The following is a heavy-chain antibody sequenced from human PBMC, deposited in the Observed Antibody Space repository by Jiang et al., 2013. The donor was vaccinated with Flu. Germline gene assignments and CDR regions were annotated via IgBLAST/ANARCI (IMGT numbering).Heavy chain of an antibody. V-gene: IGHV4-59*01. Sequence: SYYWSWIRQPQEGTGVDWVYLLQWEHQLXPSLKSRVTISVDTSKNQFSLKLSSVTAADTAVYYCARDRGFGSSSWLHWGQGTLVTVSS. CDR2: LLQWEH. D-gene: IGHD6-13*01. CDR1: SYY. J-gene: IGHJ4*02. CDR3: ARDRGFGSSSWLH.